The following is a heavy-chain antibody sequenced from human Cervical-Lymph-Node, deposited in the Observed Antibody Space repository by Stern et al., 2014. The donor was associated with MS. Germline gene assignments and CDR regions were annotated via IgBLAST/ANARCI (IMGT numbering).Heavy chain of an antibody. CDR3: ARRSGGSDSYFDP. V-gene: IGHV4-31*03. D-gene: IGHD2-21*01. CDR1: GGSIISGDFY. J-gene: IGHJ5*02. Sequence: QLQLQESGPGLVKPSQTLSLTCTVSGGSIISGDFYWSWIRQLPGKGLEWIGYIDYGGNTYYNPSLNSRVTISVDTANNQFSLNLSSVAAADTTVYYYARRSGGSDSYFDPWGQGTLVTVSS. CDR2: IDYGGNT.